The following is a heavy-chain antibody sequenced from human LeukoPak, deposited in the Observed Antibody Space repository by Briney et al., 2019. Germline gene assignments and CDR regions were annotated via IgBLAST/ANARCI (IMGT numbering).Heavy chain of an antibody. D-gene: IGHD6-19*01. CDR1: GFIFSNSA. V-gene: IGHV3-30*18. J-gene: IGHJ4*02. Sequence: PGGSLRLSCAASGFIFSNSAMNWVRQAPGKGLEWVAVITYDGSNKYYADSVKGRFTISRDNSKNTLYLQMNSLRAEDTAVYYCAKDIEEWLVKGGGCFDYLGQGTLVTVSS. CDR3: AKDIEEWLVKGGGCFDY. CDR2: ITYDGSNK.